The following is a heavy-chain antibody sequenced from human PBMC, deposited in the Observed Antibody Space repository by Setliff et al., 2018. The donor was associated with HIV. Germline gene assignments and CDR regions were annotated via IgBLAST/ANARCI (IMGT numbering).Heavy chain of an antibody. CDR3: ARQSGYTRGWDIFGLVAGSFDI. CDR1: DGSISSSSYY. V-gene: IGHV4-39*01. J-gene: IGHJ3*02. D-gene: IGHD3-3*01. Sequence: PSETLSLTCNVSDGSISSSSYYWAWIRQPPGKGLEWIGTIYYSGNTYYRPSLKSRVTVSIDTSKNQFSLRLNSVTAADTAVYYCARQSGYTRGWDIFGLVAGSFDIWGQGTRGTV. CDR2: IYYSGNT.